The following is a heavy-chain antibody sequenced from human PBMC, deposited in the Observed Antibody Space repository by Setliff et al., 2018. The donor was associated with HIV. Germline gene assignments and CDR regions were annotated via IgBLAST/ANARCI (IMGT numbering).Heavy chain of an antibody. J-gene: IGHJ3*02. CDR2: INTDGSSI. D-gene: IGHD2-21*02. CDR3: ASSNVVVVTASVSDAFDI. CDR1: GFPFSNYA. Sequence: GGSLRLSCAASGFPFSNYAMSWVRQAPGKGLVWVSRINTDGSSISHADSVKGRFTISRDNAKNTLFLQMNSLRAEDTAVYYCASSNVVVVTASVSDAFDIWGQGTMVTVSS. V-gene: IGHV3-74*01.